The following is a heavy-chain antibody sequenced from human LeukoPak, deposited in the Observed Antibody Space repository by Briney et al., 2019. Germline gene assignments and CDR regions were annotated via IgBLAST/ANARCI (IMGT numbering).Heavy chain of an antibody. V-gene: IGHV3-33*01. Sequence: GKSLRLSCTASGSTFSNYAMHWVRQAPGKGLEWVAVIWYDGSHQYYADSVKGRFTISRDNSNNTLYLQINSLRAEDSAVYYCASLYYYTSGSYSTTMAAGVFDVWGQGTMVTVSS. D-gene: IGHD3-10*01. CDR1: GSTFSNYA. J-gene: IGHJ3*01. CDR2: IWYDGSHQ. CDR3: ASLYYYTSGSYSTTMAAGVFDV.